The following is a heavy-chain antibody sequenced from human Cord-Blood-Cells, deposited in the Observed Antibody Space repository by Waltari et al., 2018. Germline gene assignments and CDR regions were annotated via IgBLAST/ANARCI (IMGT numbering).Heavy chain of an antibody. D-gene: IGHD6-13*01. J-gene: IGHJ4*02. CDR2: INHSGST. CDR3: ARRTPGIAAAGYFDY. CDR1: GGSFSGYY. V-gene: IGHV4-34*01. Sequence: QVQLQQWGAGLLKPSETLSLTCAVYGGSFSGYYWSWIRQPPGKVLEWIGEINHSGSTNYNPSLKSRVTIAVDTSKNQFSLKLSSVTAADTAVYYCARRTPGIAAAGYFDYWGQGTLVTVSS.